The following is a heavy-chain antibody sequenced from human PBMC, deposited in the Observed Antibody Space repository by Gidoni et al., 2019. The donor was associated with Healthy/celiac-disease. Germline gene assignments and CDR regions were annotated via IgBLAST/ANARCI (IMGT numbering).Heavy chain of an antibody. CDR3: ARVWGNRVEYAYYDFWRLDYYGMDV. V-gene: IGHV4-59*01. D-gene: IGHD3-3*01. CDR1: GGSISSYY. Sequence: QVQLQESGPGLVKPSETLSLTCTVSGGSISSYYWSWIRQPPGKGLEWIGYIYYSGSTNYNPSLKSRVTISVDTSKNQFSLKLSSVTAADTAVYYCARVWGNRVEYAYYDFWRLDYYGMDVWGQGTTVTVSS. J-gene: IGHJ6*02. CDR2: IYYSGST.